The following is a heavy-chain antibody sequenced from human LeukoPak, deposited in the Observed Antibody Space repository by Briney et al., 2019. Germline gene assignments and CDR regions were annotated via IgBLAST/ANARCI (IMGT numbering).Heavy chain of an antibody. CDR2: IYYSGST. CDR3: ARGGSGSEPIQDY. Sequence: SETLSLTRTVSGGSISSYYWSWIRQPPGKGLEWIGYIYYSGSTNYNPSLKSRVTISVDTSKNQFSLKLSSVTAADTAVYYCARGGSGSEPIQDYWGQGTLVTVSS. J-gene: IGHJ4*02. D-gene: IGHD3-10*01. CDR1: GGSISSYY. V-gene: IGHV4-59*01.